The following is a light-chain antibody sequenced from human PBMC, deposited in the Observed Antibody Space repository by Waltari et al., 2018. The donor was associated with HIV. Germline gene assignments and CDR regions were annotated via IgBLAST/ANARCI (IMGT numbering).Light chain of an antibody. CDR3: HQYYRTPFT. V-gene: IGKV4-1*01. J-gene: IGKJ3*01. Sequence: DIVMTQSPDSLAVSLGVRATINCKSSQRVLFSSNNKNYLAWYKQKPGQPPNLLIYWASTRESGVPDRFSGSGSGTDFTLTISSLQAEDVAVYYCHQYYRTPFTFGPGTKVDIK. CDR2: WAS. CDR1: QRVLFSSNNKNY.